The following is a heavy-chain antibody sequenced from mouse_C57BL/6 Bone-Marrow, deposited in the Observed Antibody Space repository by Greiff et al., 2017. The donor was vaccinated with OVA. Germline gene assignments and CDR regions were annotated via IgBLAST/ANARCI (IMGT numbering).Heavy chain of an antibody. D-gene: IGHD2-2*01. CDR3: TGRRLPPYAMDY. CDR1: GYTFTSYW. Sequence: VQLQQSGTVLARPGASVKMSCKTSGYTFTSYWMHWVKQRPGQGLEWIGAIYPGNSDTSYNQKFKGKATLTAVTSASTAYMELSSLTNEDSAVYYCTGRRLPPYAMDYWGQGTSVTVSS. J-gene: IGHJ4*01. V-gene: IGHV1-5*01. CDR2: IYPGNSDT.